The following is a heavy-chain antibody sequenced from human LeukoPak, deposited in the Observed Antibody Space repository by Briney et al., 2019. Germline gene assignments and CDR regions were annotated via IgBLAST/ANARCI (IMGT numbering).Heavy chain of an antibody. CDR2: INPNSGGT. V-gene: IGHV1-2*02. Sequence: ASVKVSCKASGYTFTGYYMHWVRQAPGQGLEWMGWINPNSGGTNYAQKFQGRVTMTRDTSIGTAYMELSRLRSDDTAVYYCARHNNWANWFDPWGQGTLVTVSS. J-gene: IGHJ5*02. CDR3: ARHNNWANWFDP. D-gene: IGHD2/OR15-2a*01. CDR1: GYTFTGYY.